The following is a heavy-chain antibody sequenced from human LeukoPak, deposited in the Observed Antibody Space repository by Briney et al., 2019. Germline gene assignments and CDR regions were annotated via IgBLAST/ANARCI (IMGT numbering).Heavy chain of an antibody. CDR2: INPSGGST. CDR1: GYTFTSYY. D-gene: IGHD5-12*01. CDR3: ARTRGYSGYDGGNFDY. Sequence: VALVKVSCKASGYTFTSYYMHWVRQAPGQGLEWMGIINPSGGSTSYAQKFQGRVTMTRDTSTSTVYMELSSLRSEDTAVYYCARTRGYSGYDGGNFDYWGQGTLVTVSS. V-gene: IGHV1-46*01. J-gene: IGHJ4*02.